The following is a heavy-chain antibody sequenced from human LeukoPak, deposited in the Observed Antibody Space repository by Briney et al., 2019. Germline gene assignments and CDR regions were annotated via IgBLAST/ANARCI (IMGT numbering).Heavy chain of an antibody. CDR1: GFTVSSNY. D-gene: IGHD6-19*01. V-gene: IGHV3-53*01. CDR2: IYSGGST. CDR3: ARDGSGDAFDI. Sequence: GGSLRLSCAASGFTVSSNYMSWVRQAPGKGLEWVSVIYSGGSTYYADSVKGRFTISRDNSKNTLYLQMNSLRAEDTAVYYCARDGSGDAFDIWGQGTMVTVSS. J-gene: IGHJ3*02.